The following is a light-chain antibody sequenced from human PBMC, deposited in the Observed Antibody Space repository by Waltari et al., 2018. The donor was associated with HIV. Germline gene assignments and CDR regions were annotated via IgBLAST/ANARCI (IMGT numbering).Light chain of an antibody. Sequence: QAALTQPASVSGSPGQSITISCTGTSSNVDSYNCFSWYQLHPGKAPKLMIYEVSNRPSGVSNRFSGSKSGNTASLTISGLQAEDEADYYCSSYTSSSTLLVFGTGTKVTVL. CDR2: EVS. CDR3: SSYTSSSTLLV. CDR1: SSNVDSYNC. V-gene: IGLV2-14*01. J-gene: IGLJ1*01.